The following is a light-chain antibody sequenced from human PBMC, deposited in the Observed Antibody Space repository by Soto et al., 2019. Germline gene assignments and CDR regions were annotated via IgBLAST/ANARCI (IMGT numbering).Light chain of an antibody. CDR1: NSNIGNNA. CDR3: AAWYARLNGVV. CDR2: NNN. V-gene: IGLV1-44*01. Sequence: QSVLTQPPSASGTPGQTITISCTGSNSNIGNNAVNWYLQHPGTDAKVFIYNNNQSPSGGPDQFSCSTSGTSASLAISGVQSEDEDDYYCAAWYARLNGVVFGGGTKLTVL. J-gene: IGLJ3*02.